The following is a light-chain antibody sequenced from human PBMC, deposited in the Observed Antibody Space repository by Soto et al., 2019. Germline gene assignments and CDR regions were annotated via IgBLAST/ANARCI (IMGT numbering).Light chain of an antibody. CDR3: LQDINYPWT. Sequence: AIQMTQSPSSLSASVGDRVTIFCRASQGIGNALGWYQQKPGTPPKVLIYGASNLQSGVPPRFSGSGSGTDFTLAISSLQPEDSATYYCLQDINYPWTFGQGTKVDI. CDR1: QGIGNA. V-gene: IGKV1-6*01. CDR2: GAS. J-gene: IGKJ1*01.